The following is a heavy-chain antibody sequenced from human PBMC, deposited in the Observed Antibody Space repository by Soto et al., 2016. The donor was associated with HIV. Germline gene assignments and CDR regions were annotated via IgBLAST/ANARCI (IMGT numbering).Heavy chain of an antibody. D-gene: IGHD3-16*01. CDR1: GGSINSVNYY. CDR3: ARVGVLTRGGAKTWFDP. CDR2: IYYTGST. Sequence: VQLQESGPGLVKPSQTLSLTCTVSGGSINSVNYYWSWIRQHPGKGLEWIGYIYYTGSTYYNPSLKSRVTISLDTSKNQFSLKLSSVTAADTAVYYCARVGVLTRGGAKTWFDPWGQGTLVTVSS. V-gene: IGHV4-31*03. J-gene: IGHJ5*02.